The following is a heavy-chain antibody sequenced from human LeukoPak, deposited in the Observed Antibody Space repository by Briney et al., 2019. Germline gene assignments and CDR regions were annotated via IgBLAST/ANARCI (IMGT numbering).Heavy chain of an antibody. J-gene: IGHJ6*02. D-gene: IGHD3-3*01. CDR3: ARDLFGVVSAVGMDV. V-gene: IGHV4-59*01. CDR2: VYHSGST. CDR1: GGSINSYY. Sequence: SETLSLTCTVSGGSINSYYWTWIRQPPGKGLEWIGYVYHSGSTNYNPSLKSRVSISIDTSRKQFSLKLSSVTAADTAVYYCARDLFGVVSAVGMDVWGHGTTVTVSS.